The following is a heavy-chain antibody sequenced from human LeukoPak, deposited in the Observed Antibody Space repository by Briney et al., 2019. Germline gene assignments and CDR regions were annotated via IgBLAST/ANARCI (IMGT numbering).Heavy chain of an antibody. CDR1: GFTLSSYA. J-gene: IGHJ4*02. CDR3: AKDRPHPSAEPTNFDY. Sequence: GGFLRLSCAGSGFTLSSYAMSWVRQAPGKGLEWVSATDGSGGSAYYADSVRGRFTISSDNSKNTLHLQMNSLRVEDTAVYYCAKDRPHPSAEPTNFDYWGQGTLVTVPS. V-gene: IGHV3-23*01. D-gene: IGHD1-14*01. CDR2: TDGSGGSA.